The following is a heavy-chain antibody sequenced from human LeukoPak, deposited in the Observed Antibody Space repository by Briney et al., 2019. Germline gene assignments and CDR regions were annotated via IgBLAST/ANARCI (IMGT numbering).Heavy chain of an antibody. CDR3: ARGAGRSSGWYSLLPFDP. CDR1: GGSFSGYY. D-gene: IGHD6-19*01. CDR2: INHSGST. Sequence: PSGSLSLTCAVYGGSFSGYYWSWIRQPPGKGLEWIGEINHSGSTNYNPSLKSRVTISVDTSKNQFSLKLSSVTAADTAVYYCARGAGRSSGWYSLLPFDPWGQGTLVTVSS. V-gene: IGHV4-34*01. J-gene: IGHJ5*02.